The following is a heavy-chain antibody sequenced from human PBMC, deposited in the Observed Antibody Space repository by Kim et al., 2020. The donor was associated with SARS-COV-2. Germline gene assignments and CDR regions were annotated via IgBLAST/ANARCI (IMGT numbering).Heavy chain of an antibody. Sequence: GGSLRLSCAASGFSFSSYWMTWVRQIPGKGLEWVANINQDGNERNYVDSVRGRFTISRDNAQNSLFLQMNSLRAEDTAVYYCARDHYYFRSGDFYPPNIYWGLGTLVTVSS. V-gene: IGHV3-7*01. J-gene: IGHJ4*02. D-gene: IGHD2-15*01. CDR2: INQDGNER. CDR3: ARDHYYFRSGDFYPPNIY. CDR1: GFSFSSYW.